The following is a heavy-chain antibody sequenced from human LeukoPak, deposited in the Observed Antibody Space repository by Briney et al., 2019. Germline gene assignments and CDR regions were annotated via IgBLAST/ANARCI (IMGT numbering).Heavy chain of an antibody. Sequence: YTMNWVRQAPGXGLXWIASITGSSDSIXYADSVRGRFTISRXNAKXSVFLQMNTVRGDDTGVYYXXXXXXXXXXXIDYXGXXXXVIVS. CDR1: YT. CDR3: XXXXXXXXXXIDY. V-gene: IGHV3-21*01. J-gene: IGHJ4*01. CDR2: ITGSSDSI.